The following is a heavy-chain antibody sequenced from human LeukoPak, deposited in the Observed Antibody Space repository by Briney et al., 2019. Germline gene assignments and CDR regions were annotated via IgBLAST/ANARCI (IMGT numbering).Heavy chain of an antibody. V-gene: IGHV3-30-3*01. CDR3: ARDLVGVGGTGYYFDY. CDR1: GFTFSSYA. CDR2: ISYDGSNK. D-gene: IGHD1-26*01. J-gene: IGHJ4*02. Sequence: PGRSLRLSCAASGFTFSSYAMHWVRQAPGKGLEWVAVISYDGSNKYYADSVKGRFTISRDNSKNTLYLQMNSLRGEDTAVYYCARDLVGVGGTGYYFDYWGQGTLVTVSS.